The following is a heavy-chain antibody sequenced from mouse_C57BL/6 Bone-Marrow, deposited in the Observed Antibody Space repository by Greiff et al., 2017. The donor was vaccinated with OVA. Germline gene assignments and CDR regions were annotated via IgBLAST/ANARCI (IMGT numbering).Heavy chain of an antibody. CDR2: INPNNGGT. V-gene: IGHV1-26*01. Sequence: EVQLQQSGPELVKPGASVKISCKASGYTFTDYYMNWVKQSHGKSLEWIGDINPNNGGTSYNQKFKGKATLTVDKSSSTAYMELRSLTSEDSAVYYCARPFTTVVATGYFDYGGQGTTLTVSS. J-gene: IGHJ2*01. D-gene: IGHD1-1*01. CDR3: ARPFTTVVATGYFDY. CDR1: GYTFTDYY.